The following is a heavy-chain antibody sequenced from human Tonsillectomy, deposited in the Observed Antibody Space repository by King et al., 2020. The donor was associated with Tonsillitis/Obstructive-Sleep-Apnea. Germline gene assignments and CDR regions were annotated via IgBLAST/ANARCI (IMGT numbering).Heavy chain of an antibody. CDR2: IYYSGST. CDR1: GGSISSSSYY. D-gene: IGHD1-1*01. CDR3: ARPVHLGTPPAYYYSYMDV. V-gene: IGHV4-39*01. Sequence: QLQESGPGLVKPSETLSLTCTVSGGSISSSSYYWGWIRQPPGKGLEWIGSIYYSGSTYYNPSLKSRVTTSVDTSKNQFSLKLSSVTAADTAVYYCARPVHLGTPPAYYYSYMDVWGKGTTVTVSS. J-gene: IGHJ6*03.